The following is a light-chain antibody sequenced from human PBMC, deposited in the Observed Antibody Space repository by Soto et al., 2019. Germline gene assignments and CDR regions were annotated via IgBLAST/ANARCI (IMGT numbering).Light chain of an antibody. CDR1: QSVSRH. CDR3: QQYNKWPPIT. J-gene: IGKJ5*01. V-gene: IGKV3-11*01. CDR2: DAS. Sequence: EIVLTQSPATLSLSPGERATLSCRASQSVSRHLAWYQQKPGQAPRLLIYDASNRATGIPDRFSGSGSGTDFTLTISRLEPEDFAVYYCQQYNKWPPITFGQGTRLEIK.